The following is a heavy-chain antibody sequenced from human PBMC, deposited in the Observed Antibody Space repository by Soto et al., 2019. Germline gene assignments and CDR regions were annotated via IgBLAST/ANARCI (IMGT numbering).Heavy chain of an antibody. CDR3: ARDPKIAVAGLDYDYYDMDV. Sequence: SVKVSCTDSGYTFTGYYMHWVRPAPGQGLEWMGWINPNSGGTNYAQKFQGRVTMTRDTSTSTVYMELSSLRSEDTAVYYWARDPKIAVAGLDYDYYDMDVWRQGITVTV. J-gene: IGHJ6*02. D-gene: IGHD6-19*01. CDR2: INPNSGGT. CDR1: GYTFTGYY. V-gene: IGHV1-2*02.